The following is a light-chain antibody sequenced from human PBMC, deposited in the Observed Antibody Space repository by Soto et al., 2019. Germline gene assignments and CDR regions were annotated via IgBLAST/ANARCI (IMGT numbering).Light chain of an antibody. Sequence: AIQMTQSPSSLSASVGDRVTITCRASQDIRNDLGWYQQKPGKAPHLLIYPAFRLQSGVPSRFSGSGSGTDFTLTISSLQPEDFATYDCLQDYDYPYTFGQGTKLEIK. CDR1: QDIRND. CDR2: PAF. CDR3: LQDYDYPYT. J-gene: IGKJ2*01. V-gene: IGKV1-6*01.